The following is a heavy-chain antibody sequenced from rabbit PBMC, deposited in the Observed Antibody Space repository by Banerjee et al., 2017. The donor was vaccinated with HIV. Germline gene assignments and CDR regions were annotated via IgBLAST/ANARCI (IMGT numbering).Heavy chain of an antibody. CDR1: AFDFSSYA. Sequence: EESGGDLVKPGGSLTLSCTASAFDFSSYAMSWVRQAPGKGLEWIGTIVIGDGSTYYASWVNGRFTISSHNAQNTLYLQLNSLTAADTATYFCVRETETYADYAGYGYYFDLWGPGTLVTVS. CDR2: IVIGDGST. CDR3: VRETETYADYAGYGYYFDL. J-gene: IGHJ4*01. D-gene: IGHD6-1*01. V-gene: IGHV1S47*01.